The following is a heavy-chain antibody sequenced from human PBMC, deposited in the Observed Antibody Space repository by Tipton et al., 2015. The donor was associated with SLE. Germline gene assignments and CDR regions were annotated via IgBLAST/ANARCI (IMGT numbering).Heavy chain of an antibody. J-gene: IGHJ3*02. V-gene: IGHV3-23*01. CDR2: ISGSGAFT. Sequence: SLRLSCAASGFTFSIYAMNWVRQAPGKGLEWVSAISGSGAFTYYADSVKGRFTISRDSSKNTLYLQMNSLRAEDTAVYYCANAVAFDIWGQGTMVTVSS. CDR3: ANAVAFDI. CDR1: GFTFSIYA.